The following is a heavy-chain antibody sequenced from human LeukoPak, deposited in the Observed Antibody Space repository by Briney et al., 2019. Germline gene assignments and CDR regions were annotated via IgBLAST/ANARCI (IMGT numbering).Heavy chain of an antibody. V-gene: IGHV5-51*01. CDR3: ARRPEVCSLGSCWYFDL. CDR2: IYPGDSDT. D-gene: IGHD2-15*01. J-gene: IGHJ2*01. CDR1: GYSFTNYW. Sequence: GESLKISCKGSGYSFTNYWIGWVRQMPGKGLEWMGIIYPGDSDTRYSQSFQGQVTISADKSISTAYLQWSSLKASDTAMYYCARRPEVCSLGSCWYFDLWGRGTLVTVSS.